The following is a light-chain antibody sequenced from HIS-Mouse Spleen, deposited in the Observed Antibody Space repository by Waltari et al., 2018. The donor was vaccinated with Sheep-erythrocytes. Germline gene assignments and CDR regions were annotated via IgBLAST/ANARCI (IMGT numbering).Light chain of an antibody. CDR3: CSYAGSYNHV. CDR2: DVS. CDR1: SSDVGGYNY. V-gene: IGLV2-11*01. Sequence: QSALTHPRSVSGSPGQSATTSCPCTSSDVGGYNYSSWYQQHPSKAPKLMIYDVSKRPSGVPDRFSGSKSGNTASLTISGLQAEDEADYYCCSYAGSYNHVFATGTKVTVL. J-gene: IGLJ1*01.